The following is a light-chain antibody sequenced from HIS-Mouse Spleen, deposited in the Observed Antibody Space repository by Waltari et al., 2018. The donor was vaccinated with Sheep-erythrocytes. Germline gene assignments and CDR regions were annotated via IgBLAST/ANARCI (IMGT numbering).Light chain of an antibody. J-gene: IGLJ1*01. Sequence: GQSIAISCTGTSSDVGSYNLVSWYQQHPGKAPKLMIYEVSKRPSGVPDRFSGSKSGNTASLTVPGLQAEDEADYYCSSYAGSNNYVFGTGTKVTVL. CDR1: SSDVGSYNL. CDR2: EVS. CDR3: SSYAGSNNYV. V-gene: IGLV2-8*01.